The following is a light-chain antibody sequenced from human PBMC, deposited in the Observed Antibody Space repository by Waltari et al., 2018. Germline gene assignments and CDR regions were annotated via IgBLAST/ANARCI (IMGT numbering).Light chain of an antibody. CDR3: QSADSSGTYGV. V-gene: IGLV3-25*03. J-gene: IGLJ7*01. CDR1: ALPKQY. Sequence: SYELTQPPSVSVSPGQTARITCSGDALPKQYAYWYQQKPGQAPVLVIYKDSGRTSWIPERFSGSSSGKTVTLTISGDQAEDEADYYCQSADSSGTYGVFGGGTQLTGL. CDR2: KDS.